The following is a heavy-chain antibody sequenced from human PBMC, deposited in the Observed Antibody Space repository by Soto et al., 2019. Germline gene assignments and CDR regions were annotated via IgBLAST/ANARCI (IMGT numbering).Heavy chain of an antibody. Sequence: SVKISCKASGFTFTSSAVQWVRQARGQRLEWIGWIVVGSGNTNYAQKFQERVTITRDMSTSTAYMELSSLRSEDTAVYYCAAFSQLSSGWLGNWFEPWGEGTLVTVSS. CDR2: IVVGSGNT. CDR3: AAFSQLSSGWLGNWFEP. CDR1: GFTFTSSA. J-gene: IGHJ5*02. V-gene: IGHV1-58*01. D-gene: IGHD6-19*01.